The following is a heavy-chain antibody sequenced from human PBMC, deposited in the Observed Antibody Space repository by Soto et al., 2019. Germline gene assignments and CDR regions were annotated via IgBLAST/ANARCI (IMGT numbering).Heavy chain of an antibody. D-gene: IGHD3-9*01. V-gene: IGHV3-23*01. CDR1: GFSFSNSA. CDR3: AEVRQWVLRYHDWFFDY. J-gene: IGHJ4*02. Sequence: EVQLLESGGGLVQPGGSLRLSCAVSGFSFSNSAMTWVRQAPGKGLEWVSGISGSGDITYNTDSVKGRFAISRDTSKNVVYLQMRSLRAEDTAVYYCAEVRQWVLRYHDWFFDYWGQGTLVTVSS. CDR2: ISGSGDIT.